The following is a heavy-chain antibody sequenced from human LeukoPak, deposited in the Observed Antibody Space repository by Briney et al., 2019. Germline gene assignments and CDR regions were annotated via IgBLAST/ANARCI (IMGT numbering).Heavy chain of an antibody. CDR2: IYSGGSI. V-gene: IGHV3-66*01. D-gene: IGHD1-26*01. J-gene: IGHJ4*02. Sequence: GGSLRLSYAASGFTVSNNYMSWVRQAPGGGLEWVSVIYSGGSIYYADSVKGRFSISRDNSKNTVYLQMNVLRAEDTAVYYCVKEYIVGTTRTGAFDYWGQGILVTVSS. CDR1: GFTVSNNY. CDR3: VKEYIVGTTRTGAFDY.